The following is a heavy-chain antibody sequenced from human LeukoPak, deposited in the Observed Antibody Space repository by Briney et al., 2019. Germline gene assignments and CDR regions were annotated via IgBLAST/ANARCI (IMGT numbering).Heavy chain of an antibody. Sequence: SVKVSCKTSGYTFTSYDINWVRQAPGQGLEWMGGIIPIFGTANYAQRFQGRVTITADESTSTAYMELSSLRSEDTAVYYCARTYYYDSSGYLFDYWGQGTLVTVSS. J-gene: IGHJ4*02. CDR1: GYTFTSYD. V-gene: IGHV1-69*13. CDR3: ARTYYYDSSGYLFDY. CDR2: IIPIFGTA. D-gene: IGHD3-22*01.